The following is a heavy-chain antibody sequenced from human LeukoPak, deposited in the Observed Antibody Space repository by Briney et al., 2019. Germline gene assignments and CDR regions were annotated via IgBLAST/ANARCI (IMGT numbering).Heavy chain of an antibody. CDR1: GYTFTSYY. Sequence: ASVKVSCKASGYTFTSYYMHWVRQAPGQGLEWMGWINPNSGGTNYAQKFQGWVTMTRDTSISTAYMELRSLRSDDTAVYYCAIRAPGYSSGWYRLDYWGQGTLVTVSS. V-gene: IGHV1-2*04. J-gene: IGHJ4*02. D-gene: IGHD6-19*01. CDR2: INPNSGGT. CDR3: AIRAPGYSSGWYRLDY.